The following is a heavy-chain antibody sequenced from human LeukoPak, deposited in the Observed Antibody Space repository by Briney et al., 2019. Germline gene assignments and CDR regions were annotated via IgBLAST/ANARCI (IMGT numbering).Heavy chain of an antibody. CDR3: AKVRHLMVAAAGTNWFDL. J-gene: IGHJ5*02. D-gene: IGHD6-13*01. Sequence: PGGSLRLSCAASGFTFSSYAMSWVRQAPGKGLEWVSAISGSGGSTYYADSVKGRFTISRDNSKNTPYLQMNSLRAEDTAVYYCAKVRHLMVAAAGTNWFDLWGQGTLVTVSS. CDR2: ISGSGGST. V-gene: IGHV3-23*01. CDR1: GFTFSSYA.